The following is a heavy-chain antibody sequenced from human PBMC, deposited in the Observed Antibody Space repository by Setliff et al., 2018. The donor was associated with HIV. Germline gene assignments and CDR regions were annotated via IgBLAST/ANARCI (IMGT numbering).Heavy chain of an antibody. D-gene: IGHD4-17*01. V-gene: IGHV3-30*02. CDR3: TKGVQRLRPYYFDS. CDR2: IQFDGSDK. Sequence: PGGSLRLSCEASGFTFSSHGMHWLRQAPGKGLEWVAFIQFDGSDKYYADSVMGRFTISRDNSKNTLYLQMNSLRVEDTAIYYCTKGVQRLRPYYFDSWGQGTLVTVSS. CDR1: GFTFSSHG. J-gene: IGHJ4*02.